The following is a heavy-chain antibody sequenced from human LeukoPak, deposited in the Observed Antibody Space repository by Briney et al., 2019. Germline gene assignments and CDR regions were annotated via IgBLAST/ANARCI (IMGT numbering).Heavy chain of an antibody. D-gene: IGHD3-10*01. CDR2: MNPNSGNT. V-gene: IGHV1-8*01. CDR3: ARGRGVRGVRHPNDY. CDR1: GYTFTSYD. Sequence: GASVKVSCKASGYTFTSYDINWVRQATVQGLEWMGWMNPNSGNTGYAQKFQGRVTMTRNTSISTAYMELSSLRSEDKAVYYCARGRGVRGVRHPNDYWGQGTLVTVSS. J-gene: IGHJ4*02.